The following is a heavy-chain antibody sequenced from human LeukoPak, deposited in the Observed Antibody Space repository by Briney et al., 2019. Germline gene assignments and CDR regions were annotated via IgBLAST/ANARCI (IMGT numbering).Heavy chain of an antibody. D-gene: IGHD3-9*01. CDR3: ARGGRSYYDILTGLLSLDY. V-gene: IGHV4-34*01. Sequence: PSETLSLTCAVYGGSFSGYYWSWIRQPPGKGLEWIGEINHSGSTNYNPSLKSRVTISVDASKNQFSLKLSSVTAADTAVYYRARGGRSYYDILTGLLSLDYWGQGTLVTVSS. J-gene: IGHJ4*02. CDR2: INHSGST. CDR1: GGSFSGYY.